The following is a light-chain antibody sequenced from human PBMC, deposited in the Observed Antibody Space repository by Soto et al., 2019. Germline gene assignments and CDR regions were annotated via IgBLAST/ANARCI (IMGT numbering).Light chain of an antibody. J-gene: IGLJ3*02. CDR2: NDD. Sequence: QSVLTQPPSVSGTPGLRVNISCSGGISNIGKDTVNWYQQLPGTAPKLLMFNDDKRPSGVPDRFSGSRSGTSASLAISGLQSDDEAVYFCSTWDASLNGWVFGGGTKVTVL. V-gene: IGLV1-44*01. CDR3: STWDASLNGWV. CDR1: ISNIGKDT.